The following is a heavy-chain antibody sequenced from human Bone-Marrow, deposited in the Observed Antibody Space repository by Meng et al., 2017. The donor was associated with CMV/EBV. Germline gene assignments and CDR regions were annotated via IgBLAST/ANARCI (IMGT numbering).Heavy chain of an antibody. Sequence: SETLSLTCTVSGGSIRSSSYYWGWIRQPPGKGLEWIGSIYYSGSTYYNPSLKSRVTISVDTSKNQFSLKLSSVTAADTAVYYCARVVEMAKYYFDYWGQGTLVTVSS. V-gene: IGHV4-39*07. CDR1: GGSIRSSSYY. CDR2: IYYSGST. CDR3: ARVVEMAKYYFDY. J-gene: IGHJ4*02. D-gene: IGHD5-24*01.